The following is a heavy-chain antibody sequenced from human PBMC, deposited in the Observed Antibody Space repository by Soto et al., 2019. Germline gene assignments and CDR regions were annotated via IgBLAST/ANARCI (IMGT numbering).Heavy chain of an antibody. CDR3: AKDHYDFWSGHYYYYYGMDV. CDR2: ISYDGSNK. J-gene: IGHJ6*02. Sequence: AGSLRLSCAASGFPFSSYGMHWVRQAPGKGLEWVAVISYDGSNKYYADSVKGRFTISRDNSKNTLYLQMNSLRAEDTAVYYCAKDHYDFWSGHYYYYYGMDVWGQGTTVTVSS. CDR1: GFPFSSYG. D-gene: IGHD3-3*01. V-gene: IGHV3-30*18.